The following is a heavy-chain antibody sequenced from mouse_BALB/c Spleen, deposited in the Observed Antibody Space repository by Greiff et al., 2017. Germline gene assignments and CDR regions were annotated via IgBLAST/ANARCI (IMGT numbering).Heavy chain of an antibody. CDR2: IDPETGGT. CDR1: GYTFTDYE. J-gene: IGHJ3*01. D-gene: IGHD2-2*01. V-gene: IGHV1-15*01. Sequence: QVQLQQSGAELVRPGASVTLSCKASGYTFTDYEMHWVKQTPVHGLEWIGAIDPETGGTAYNQKFKGKATLTADKSSSTAYMELRSLTSGDSAVYYCTRYDGYPFAWWGQGTLVTVSA. CDR3: TRYDGYPFAW.